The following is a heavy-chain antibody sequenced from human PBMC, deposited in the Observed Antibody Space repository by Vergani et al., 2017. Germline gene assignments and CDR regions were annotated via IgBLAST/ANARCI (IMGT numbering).Heavy chain of an antibody. CDR3: ARDAMVRGVIISSGNWFDP. D-gene: IGHD3-10*01. Sequence: EVQLVESGGGLVQPGGSLRLSCAASVFTFSSYWMSWVRQAPGKGLEWVANIKQDGSEKYSVDSVKGRFTISRDNAKNSLYLQMNSLRAEDTAVYYCARDAMVRGVIISSGNWFDPWGQGTLVTVSS. J-gene: IGHJ5*02. V-gene: IGHV3-7*01. CDR1: VFTFSSYW. CDR2: IKQDGSEK.